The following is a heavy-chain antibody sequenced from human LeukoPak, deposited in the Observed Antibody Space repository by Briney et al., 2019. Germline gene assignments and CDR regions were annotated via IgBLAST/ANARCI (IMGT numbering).Heavy chain of an antibody. J-gene: IGHJ5*02. V-gene: IGHV3-7*01. Sequence: GGSLRLSCAASGFTFSSYWMSWVRQAPGKGLEWVANIKQDGSEKYYVDSVKGRFTISRDNAKNSLYLQMNSLRAEDTAVYYCARGPAYSNYDWFGPWGQGTLVTVSS. CDR3: ARGPAYSNYDWFGP. CDR1: GFTFSSYW. D-gene: IGHD4-11*01. CDR2: IKQDGSEK.